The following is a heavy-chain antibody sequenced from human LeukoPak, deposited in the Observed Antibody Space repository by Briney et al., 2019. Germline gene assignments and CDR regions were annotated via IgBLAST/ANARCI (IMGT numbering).Heavy chain of an antibody. CDR3: VRHDYYDPFDY. Sequence: PSETLSLTFAVSGYSISSGYYWGWIRPPPGKGLEWIGSIYHSGSTYYNPSLKSRVTISVDTSKNQFSLKLSSVTAADTAVYYCVRHDYYDPFDYWGQGTLVTVSS. V-gene: IGHV4-38-2*01. CDR1: GYSISSGYY. CDR2: IYHSGST. J-gene: IGHJ4*02. D-gene: IGHD3-22*01.